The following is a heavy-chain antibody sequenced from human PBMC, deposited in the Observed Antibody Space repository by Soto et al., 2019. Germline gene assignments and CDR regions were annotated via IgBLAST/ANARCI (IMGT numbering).Heavy chain of an antibody. CDR1: GYTFTSYD. D-gene: IGHD3-3*01. CDR3: ARILRFLEWAQADGMDV. CDR2: MNPNSGNT. V-gene: IGHV1-8*01. Sequence: ASVKVSCKASGYTFTSYDINWVRQATGQGLEWMGWMNPNSGNTGYAQKFQGRVTMTRDTSISTAYMELSSLRSEDTAVYYCARILRFLEWAQADGMDVRGQGTTVTVSS. J-gene: IGHJ6*02.